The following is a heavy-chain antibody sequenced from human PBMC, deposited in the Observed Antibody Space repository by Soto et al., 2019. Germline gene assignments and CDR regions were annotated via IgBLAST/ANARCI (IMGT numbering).Heavy chain of an antibody. V-gene: IGHV3-33*01. CDR3: ASYLGSPEGFYYYYGMDV. D-gene: IGHD3-10*01. CDR1: GFTFRSYG. J-gene: IGHJ6*02. Sequence: QVQLVESGGGVVQPGRSPRLSCVASGFTFRSYGMHWVRQAPGKGLEWVAVMWFDGTNIYYADSVKGRFTISRDDSKNTLYLQMNSLRVEDTALYYCASYLGSPEGFYYYYGMDVWGQGTTVTVSS. CDR2: MWFDGTNI.